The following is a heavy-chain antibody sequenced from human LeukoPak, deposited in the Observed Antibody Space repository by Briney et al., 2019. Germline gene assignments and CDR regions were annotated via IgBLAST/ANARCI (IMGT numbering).Heavy chain of an antibody. V-gene: IGHV3-23*01. CDR1: GFTFRNYA. Sequence: PGGSLRLSCAASGFTFRNYAMSWVRQAPGKGLEWVSVIDGGGGPTYYADSVKGRFTISRDNSKNTVYLQMNSLRAEDTAVYYCARVDGYYGSGSWFDPWGQGTLVTVSP. CDR3: ARVDGYYGSGSWFDP. CDR2: IDGGGGPT. J-gene: IGHJ5*02. D-gene: IGHD3-10*01.